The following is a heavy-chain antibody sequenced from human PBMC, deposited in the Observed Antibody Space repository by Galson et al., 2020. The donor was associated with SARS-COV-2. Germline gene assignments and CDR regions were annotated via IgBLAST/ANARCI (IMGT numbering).Heavy chain of an antibody. V-gene: IGHV4-61*01. D-gene: IGHD3-10*01. CDR3: ARVMVITMVREPREIDAFDI. J-gene: IGHJ3*02. Sequence: SETLSLTCTVSGGSVSSGSYYWSWIRQPPGKGLEWIGYIYYSGSTNYNPSLKSRVTISVDTSKNQFSLKLSSVTAADTAVYYCARVMVITMVREPREIDAFDIWGQGTMVTVSS. CDR1: GGSVSSGSYY. CDR2: IYYSGST.